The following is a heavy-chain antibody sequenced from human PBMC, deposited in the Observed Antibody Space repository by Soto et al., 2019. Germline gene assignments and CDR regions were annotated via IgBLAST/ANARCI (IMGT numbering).Heavy chain of an antibody. D-gene: IGHD3-3*01. J-gene: IGHJ5*02. CDR1: AGSFSGYY. CDR3: ARDRLLDFWSGYTRFDP. V-gene: IGHV4-34*01. CDR2: INHSGSI. Sequence: SETLSLTCAVYAGSFSGYYWIWIRQAPGKGLEWIGEINHSGSINYNPSLKSRVTISVDRSKNQFSLKVSSVSAADTAVYYCARDRLLDFWSGYTRFDPWGQGTLVTVSS.